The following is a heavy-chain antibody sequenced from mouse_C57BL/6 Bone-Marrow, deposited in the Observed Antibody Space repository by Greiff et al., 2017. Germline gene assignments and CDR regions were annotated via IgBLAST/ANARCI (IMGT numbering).Heavy chain of an antibody. D-gene: IGHD1-1*01. V-gene: IGHV1-82*01. Sequence: QVQLQQSGPELVKPGASVKISCKASGYAFSSSWMNWVKQGPGQGLEWIGRIYPGDGDTNYNGKFKGKATLTADKSSSTAYMQLSSLTSEDSAVYFCARYDGSSYAWFAYWGQGTLVTVAA. CDR1: GYAFSSSW. CDR2: IYPGDGDT. CDR3: ARYDGSSYAWFAY. J-gene: IGHJ3*01.